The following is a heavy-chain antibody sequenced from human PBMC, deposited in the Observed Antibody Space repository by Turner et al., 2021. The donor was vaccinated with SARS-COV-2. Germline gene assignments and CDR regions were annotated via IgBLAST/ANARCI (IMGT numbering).Heavy chain of an antibody. CDR3: ARDHLDPSTVTTWRGFDP. J-gene: IGHJ5*02. CDR1: GGSISSGGYY. Sequence: QVQLQESGPGLVKHSQTLSLTCTVSGGSISSGGYYWSWIRQHPGKGLEWIGYIYSSGSTYYNPSLKSRVTISVDTSKNQFSLKLSSVTAADTAVYYCARDHLDPSTVTTWRGFDPWGQGTLVTVSS. D-gene: IGHD4-17*01. CDR2: IYSSGST. V-gene: IGHV4-31*03.